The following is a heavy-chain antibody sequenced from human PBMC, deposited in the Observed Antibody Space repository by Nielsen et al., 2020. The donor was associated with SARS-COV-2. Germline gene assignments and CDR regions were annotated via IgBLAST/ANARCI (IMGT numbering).Heavy chain of an antibody. CDR2: IWYDGSNK. CDR1: GFTFSSYG. CDR3: ARGYSGYDDAFDI. V-gene: IGHV3-33*01. Sequence: GESLKISCAASGFTFSSYGMHWVRQAPGKGLEWVAVIWYDGSNKYYADSVKGRFTISRDNSKNTLYLQMNSLRAEDTAVYYCARGYSGYDDAFDIWGQGTMVTVSS. J-gene: IGHJ3*02. D-gene: IGHD5-12*01.